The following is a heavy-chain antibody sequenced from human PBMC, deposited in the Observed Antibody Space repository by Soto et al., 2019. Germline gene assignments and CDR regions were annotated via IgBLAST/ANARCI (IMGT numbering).Heavy chain of an antibody. Sequence: GGSLRLSCAASGFTFTTAWINWVRQAPGKGLEWVGRIKSKTDGGTSDFAAPVRGRFAISRDDSKSMVYLQMNSLRAEDTAVYYCARVRHGSKRQSLWQPSATYYYYGMDVWGQGTTVTVSS. J-gene: IGHJ6*02. V-gene: IGHV3-15*07. CDR3: ARVRHGSKRQSLWQPSATYYYYGMDV. D-gene: IGHD2-21*01. CDR2: IKSKTDGGTS. CDR1: GFTFTTAW.